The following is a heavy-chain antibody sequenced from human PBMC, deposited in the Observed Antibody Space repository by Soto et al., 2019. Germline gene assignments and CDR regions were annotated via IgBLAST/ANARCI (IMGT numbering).Heavy chain of an antibody. D-gene: IGHD2-15*01. Sequence: SETLSLTCAVSGGSISSGGYSWNWIRQPPGKGLEWIGYIYHSGSTYNSPSLKSRVTISVDRSKNQFSLKLSSVTAADTAVYYCARGLEAIAATPQWDYWGQGTLVTVSS. CDR3: ARGLEAIAATPQWDY. V-gene: IGHV4-30-2*01. CDR2: IYHSGST. CDR1: GGSISSGGYS. J-gene: IGHJ4*02.